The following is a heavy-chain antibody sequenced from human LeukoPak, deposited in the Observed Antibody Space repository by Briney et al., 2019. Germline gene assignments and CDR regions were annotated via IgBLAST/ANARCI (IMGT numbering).Heavy chain of an antibody. V-gene: IGHV3-48*03. CDR3: ARAKRNGFDI. J-gene: IGHJ3*02. CDR1: GFTFSSYE. CDR2: ISSSSSTI. Sequence: PGGSLRLSCAASGFTFSSYEMNWVRQAPGKGLEWASYISSSSSTIYYADSVKGRFTISRDNAKNSLYLQMNSLRAEDTAVYYCARAKRNGFDIWGQGTMVTVSS.